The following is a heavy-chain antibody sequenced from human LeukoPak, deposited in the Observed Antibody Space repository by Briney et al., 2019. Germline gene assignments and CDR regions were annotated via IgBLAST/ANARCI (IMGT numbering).Heavy chain of an antibody. D-gene: IGHD5/OR15-5a*01. V-gene: IGHV1-46*01. Sequence: ASVKVSCKASGYAFTSYYMHWVRQAPGQGLEWMGIINPSGGSTRYAQRFQGRVTMTRDTSTSTVHMELNSLRSEDTAVYYCARSGGFHYSVYEVDYWGQGTLVIVSS. CDR3: ARSGGFHYSVYEVDY. J-gene: IGHJ4*02. CDR1: GYAFTSYY. CDR2: INPSGGST.